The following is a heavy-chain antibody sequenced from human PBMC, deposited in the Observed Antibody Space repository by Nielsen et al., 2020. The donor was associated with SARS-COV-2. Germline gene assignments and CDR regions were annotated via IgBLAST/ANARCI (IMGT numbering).Heavy chain of an antibody. CDR3: AIGDYYAGSGSIDY. CDR2: IIPILGIA. V-gene: IGHV1-69*02. J-gene: IGHJ4*02. Sequence: WVRQAPGQGLEWMGRIIPILGIANYAQKFQGRVTITADKSTSTAYMELNSLRSEDTAVYYCAIGDYYAGSGSIDYWGQGTLVTVSS. D-gene: IGHD3-10*01.